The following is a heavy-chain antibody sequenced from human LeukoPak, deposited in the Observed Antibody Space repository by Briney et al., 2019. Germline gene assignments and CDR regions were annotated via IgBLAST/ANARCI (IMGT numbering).Heavy chain of an antibody. CDR3: ARGAPRPF. CDR2: ISGSGVYA. D-gene: IGHD6-6*01. Sequence: GGSLRLSCAASGFTFNNYAMSWVRQAPGKGLEWVSSISGSGVYAHYADSVRGRSTISRDTSKNTLYLQMNSLRAEDTAVYYCARGAPRPFWGQGTLVTVSS. J-gene: IGHJ4*02. V-gene: IGHV3-23*01. CDR1: GFTFNNYA.